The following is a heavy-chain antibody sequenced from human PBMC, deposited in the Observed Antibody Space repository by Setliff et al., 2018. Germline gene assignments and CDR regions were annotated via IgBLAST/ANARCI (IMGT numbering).Heavy chain of an antibody. CDR1: GGSFSTYY. V-gene: IGHV4-34*01. J-gene: IGHJ4*02. D-gene: IGHD3-10*01. CDR3: AGTPMVREVMDFDF. CDR2: INHSGST. Sequence: SETLSLTCAVYGGSFSTYYWVWIRQPPGKGLEWIGEINHSGSTNYNPSLKSRVTISVDTSKNQFSLKLSSVTAADTAVYYCAGTPMVREVMDFDFWGQGTLVTVSS.